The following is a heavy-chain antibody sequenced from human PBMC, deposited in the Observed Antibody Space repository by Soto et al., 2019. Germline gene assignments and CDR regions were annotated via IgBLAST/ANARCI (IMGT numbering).Heavy chain of an antibody. D-gene: IGHD3-22*01. V-gene: IGHV4-4*02. CDR2: IHSSGNT. CDR1: GTSVFGANW. Sequence: QVQLQESGPGLVNPLETLSLTCTVSGTSVFGANWWGWVRQPPGKGLEWIGEIHSSGNTDYSPSLKGRVTISVDMSKHEFSLHLTSVTAADTAVYYGARTGPYSSGNNWGQGTLVTVSS. J-gene: IGHJ4*02. CDR3: ARTGPYSSGNN.